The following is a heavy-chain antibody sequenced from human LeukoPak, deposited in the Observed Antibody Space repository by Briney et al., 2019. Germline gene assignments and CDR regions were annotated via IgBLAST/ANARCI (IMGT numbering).Heavy chain of an antibody. CDR3: ARLKVSVPAAIEGFDP. Sequence: GGSLRLSCAASGFTFSSYGMHWVRQAPGKGLEWVAVISYDGSNKYYADSVKGRFTISRDNAKNSLYLQMNSLRAEDTAVYYCARLKVSVPAAIEGFDPWGQGTLVTVSS. J-gene: IGHJ5*02. D-gene: IGHD2-2*02. V-gene: IGHV3-30*03. CDR1: GFTFSSYG. CDR2: ISYDGSNK.